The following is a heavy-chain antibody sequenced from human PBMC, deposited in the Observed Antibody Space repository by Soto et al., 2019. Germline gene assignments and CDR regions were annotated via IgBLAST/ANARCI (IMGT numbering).Heavy chain of an antibody. V-gene: IGHV3-23*01. D-gene: IGHD3-3*01. CDR2: ISGSGGST. J-gene: IGHJ3*02. CDR3: AKELAGVVIMAAFDI. CDR1: GFTFSSYA. Sequence: GGSLRLSCAASGFTFSSYAMSWVRQAPGKGLEWVSAISGSGGSTYYADSVKGRFTISRDKSKNTLYLQMNSLRAEDKAVYDCAKELAGVVIMAAFDIWGQGTMVTVSS.